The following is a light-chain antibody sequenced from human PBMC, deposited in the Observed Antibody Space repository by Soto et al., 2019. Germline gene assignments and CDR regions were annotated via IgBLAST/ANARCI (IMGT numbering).Light chain of an antibody. CDR3: QQFYSFPLT. CDR1: QSVSNY. V-gene: IGKV3-20*01. J-gene: IGKJ4*01. CDR2: GAS. Sequence: IVLTQSPRTLSLSPGERATLSCRASQSVSNYLAGYQQKPGQAPRLLIYGASNRPTGIPDRFSGSGSGTDFTLTISSLQAEDVAVYFCQQFYSFPLTFGGGTKVDIK.